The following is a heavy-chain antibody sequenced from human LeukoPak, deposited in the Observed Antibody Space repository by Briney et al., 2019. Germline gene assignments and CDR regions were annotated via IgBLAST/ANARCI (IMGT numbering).Heavy chain of an antibody. CDR2: ISYDGSNK. J-gene: IGHJ4*02. Sequence: GALRLSCAASGFTFSCYAMHWVRQAPGKGLEWVAVISYDGSNKYYADSVKGRFTISRDNSKNTLYLQMNSLRAEDTAVYYCARGRFILTTVTNPLDYWGQGTLVTVSS. D-gene: IGHD4-17*01. CDR1: GFTFSCYA. V-gene: IGHV3-30-3*01. CDR3: ARGRFILTTVTNPLDY.